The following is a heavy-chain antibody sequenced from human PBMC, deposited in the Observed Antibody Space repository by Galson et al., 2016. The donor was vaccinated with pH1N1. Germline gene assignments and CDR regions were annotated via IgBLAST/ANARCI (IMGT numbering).Heavy chain of an antibody. CDR3: ARQYDFGDYRGDAFDT. D-gene: IGHD4-17*01. Sequence: QSGAEVKKPGESLKISCKAPGYSFTRYWIAWVRQVPGKGLEWVGVVTPGGSTIRYSPTFQGQVTTSSDKSINTAYLQWISLKASDTATYYCARQYDFGDYRGDAFDTWGQGTMVIVSS. CDR2: VTPGGSTI. CDR1: GYSFTRYW. V-gene: IGHV5-51*03. J-gene: IGHJ3*02.